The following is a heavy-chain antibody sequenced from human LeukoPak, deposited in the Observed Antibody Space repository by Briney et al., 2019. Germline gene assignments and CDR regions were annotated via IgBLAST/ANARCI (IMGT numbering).Heavy chain of an antibody. CDR1: GGSISSYY. J-gene: IGHJ4*02. Sequence: SETLSLTCTVSGGSISSYYWSWIRQPAGKGLEWIGRIYSSWSTNYNPSLNSRVTMSVDTSQNQFSLKLSSVTAADTAVYYCARESILTGYYLGGLNFDYWGQGTLVTVSS. CDR2: IYSSWST. V-gene: IGHV4-4*07. D-gene: IGHD3-9*01. CDR3: ARESILTGYYLGGLNFDY.